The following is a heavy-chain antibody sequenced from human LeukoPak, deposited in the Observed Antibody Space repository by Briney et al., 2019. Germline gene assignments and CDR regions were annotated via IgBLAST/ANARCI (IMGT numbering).Heavy chain of an antibody. V-gene: IGHV3-21*01. CDR3: AREARIVVVVAARDY. CDR1: GFPFSSYS. CDR2: ISSSSSYI. D-gene: IGHD2-15*01. J-gene: IGHJ4*02. Sequence: GMSLRLSCAASGFPFSSYSMNWVRQAPGKGLEWVSSISSSSSYIYYADSVKGRFTISRDNAKNSLYLQMNSLRAEDTAVYYCAREARIVVVVAARDYWGQGTLVTVSS.